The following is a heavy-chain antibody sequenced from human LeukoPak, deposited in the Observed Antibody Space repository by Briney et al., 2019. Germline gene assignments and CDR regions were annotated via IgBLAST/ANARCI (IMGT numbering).Heavy chain of an antibody. CDR3: ARVPIAVAGSGWFDP. V-gene: IGHV4-34*01. Sequence: PSETLSLTCAVYGGSFSGYYWSWIRQPPGKGLEWIGEINHSGSTNYNPSLKSRVTISVDTSKNQFSLKLRYVTAADTAVYYCARVPIAVAGSGWFDPWGQGTLVTVSS. D-gene: IGHD6-19*01. J-gene: IGHJ5*02. CDR2: INHSGST. CDR1: GGSFSGYY.